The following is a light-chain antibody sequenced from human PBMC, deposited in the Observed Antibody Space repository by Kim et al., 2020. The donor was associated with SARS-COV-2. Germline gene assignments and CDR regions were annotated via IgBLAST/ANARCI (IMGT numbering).Light chain of an antibody. J-gene: IGLJ3*02. Sequence: SYELTQPPSVSVSPGQTASITCSGDKLGDKYACWYQQKPGQSPVLVIYQDSRGPSGTLGRFSGSTFGNKATLTISGPQAWVEVDYYCQGWDASFWVLGGG. V-gene: IGLV3-1*01. CDR1: KLGDKY. CDR2: QDS. CDR3: QGWDASFWV.